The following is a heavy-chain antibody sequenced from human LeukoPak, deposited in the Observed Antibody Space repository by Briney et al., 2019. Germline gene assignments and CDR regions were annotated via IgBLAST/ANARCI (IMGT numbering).Heavy chain of an antibody. CDR3: ARRNGSPNYYFDY. Sequence: ASVKVSCKASGYTFGNYGISWVRQAPGQGLEWMGWISAYNGNTNYAQKFQGRVTLTTDTSSSTAYMELRSLRSDDTAVYYCARRNGSPNYYFDYWGQGTLVTVSS. CDR1: GYTFGNYG. J-gene: IGHJ4*02. D-gene: IGHD1-26*01. V-gene: IGHV1-18*01. CDR2: ISAYNGNT.